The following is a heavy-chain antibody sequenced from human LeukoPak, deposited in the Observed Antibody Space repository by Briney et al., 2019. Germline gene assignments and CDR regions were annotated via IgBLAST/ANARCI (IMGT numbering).Heavy chain of an antibody. CDR3: HGRELRYFTNDY. CDR2: IYTSGST. Sequence: PSETLSLTCTVSGGSISSGSYYWSWIRQPAGNGLEWIGRIYTSGSTNYNPSLKSRVTISVDTSKNQFSLNLISVTAADTAVYYCHGRELRYFTNDYWGQGTLVTVSS. D-gene: IGHD3-9*01. CDR1: GGSISSGSYY. V-gene: IGHV4-61*02. J-gene: IGHJ4*02.